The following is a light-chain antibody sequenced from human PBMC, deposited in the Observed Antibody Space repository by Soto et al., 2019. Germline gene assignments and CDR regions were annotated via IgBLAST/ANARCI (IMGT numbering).Light chain of an antibody. J-gene: IGLJ2*01. Sequence: QSVLTQPPSASGTPGQRVTISCSGTSSNIGNNYVCWYQQLPGTAPKLLIYRNNQRPSGVPDRLSGSKSGTSASLAISGLRSDDEADYYCAAWDDSLSGVVFGGGTKLTVL. V-gene: IGLV1-47*01. CDR1: SSNIGNNY. CDR3: AAWDDSLSGVV. CDR2: RNN.